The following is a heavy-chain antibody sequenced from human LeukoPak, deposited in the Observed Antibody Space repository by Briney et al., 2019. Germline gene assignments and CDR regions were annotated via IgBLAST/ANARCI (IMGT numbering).Heavy chain of an antibody. Sequence: GGSLRLSCAVSGFTFSSYAMHWVRQAPGKGLEWVAVISYDGSNKYYADSVKGRFTISRDNSKNTLYLQMNSLRAEDTAVYYCAKGGYYDFWRGPTKDWGQGTLVTVSS. CDR3: AKGGYYDFWRGPTKD. D-gene: IGHD3-3*01. V-gene: IGHV3-30*04. CDR2: ISYDGSNK. J-gene: IGHJ4*02. CDR1: GFTFSSYA.